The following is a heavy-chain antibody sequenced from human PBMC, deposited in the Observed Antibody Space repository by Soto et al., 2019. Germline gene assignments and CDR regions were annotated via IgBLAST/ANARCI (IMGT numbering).Heavy chain of an antibody. J-gene: IGHJ4*02. V-gene: IGHV3-15*01. Sequence: EVQLVESGGGLVKPGGSLRLSCAASGFDFSKAWMSWVRQAPGKVREWVGRLMSKTDGGTTVYAAPVKGRFTISRDDSKNTLYLQMSSLNTEETAVYYCAAGTGRTDLDYWGQGTLVTVSS. CDR1: GFDFSKAW. CDR2: LMSKTDGGTT. D-gene: IGHD2-2*01. CDR3: AAGTGRTDLDY.